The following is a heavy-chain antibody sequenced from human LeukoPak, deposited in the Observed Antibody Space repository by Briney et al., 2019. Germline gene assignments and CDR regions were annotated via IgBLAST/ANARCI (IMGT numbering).Heavy chain of an antibody. Sequence: GASLRLSCAASGFTFSSYAMSWVRQAPGKGLEWVSAISVSGGSTYYTDSVKGRFTISRDNSKNTLYLQMNSLRAEDTAVYYCAKTVIAAAGTALFDYWGQGTLVTVSS. CDR1: GFTFSSYA. V-gene: IGHV3-23*01. J-gene: IGHJ4*02. CDR2: ISVSGGST. CDR3: AKTVIAAAGTALFDY. D-gene: IGHD6-13*01.